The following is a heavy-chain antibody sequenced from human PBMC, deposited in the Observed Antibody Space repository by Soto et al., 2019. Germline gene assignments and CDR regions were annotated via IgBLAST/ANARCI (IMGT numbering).Heavy chain of an antibody. V-gene: IGHV3-23*01. D-gene: IGHD2-21*02. CDR1: GFPVNYYD. CDR2: MSGVDDSK. Sequence: EVQLLGSGGGLVQPGGSLRLSCAVSGFPVNYYDLSWVRQPPVKGLEWVSGMSGVDDSKSYADSVQGRLTISRDNAKNILFLPRDTLRAADTATYYCARRSSQGRTAHATFFDYWCQGTLVTVSS. J-gene: IGHJ4*02. CDR3: ARRSSQGRTAHATFFDY.